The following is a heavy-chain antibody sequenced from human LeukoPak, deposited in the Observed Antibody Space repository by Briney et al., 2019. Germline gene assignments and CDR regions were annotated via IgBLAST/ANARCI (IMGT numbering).Heavy chain of an antibody. J-gene: IGHJ6*03. D-gene: IGHD3-10*01. CDR1: GYTFTSYG. V-gene: IGHV1-18*01. CDR2: ISAYNGNT. Sequence: ASVKVSCKASGYTFTSYGISWVRQAPGQGLEWMGWISAYNGNTHYAQKLRGRVTMTTDTSTSTVYMELRSLRSDDTAVYYCARGGITLTDYCYMDVWGKGTTVTVSS. CDR3: ARGGITLTDYCYMDV.